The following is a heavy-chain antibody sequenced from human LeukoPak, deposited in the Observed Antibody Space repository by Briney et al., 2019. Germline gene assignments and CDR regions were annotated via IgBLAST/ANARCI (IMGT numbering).Heavy chain of an antibody. Sequence: GLSLRLSCTASGFTSGDYAMSWVRQAPGKGREWVGFIRSKAYGGTTEYAASVKGRFTVSRDDSKSIAYLQMNSLKTEDTAVYYCTRGDYDILTGQTWGQGTLVTVSS. J-gene: IGHJ4*02. CDR2: IRSKAYGGTT. CDR1: GFTSGDYA. D-gene: IGHD3-9*01. CDR3: TRGDYDILTGQT. V-gene: IGHV3-49*04.